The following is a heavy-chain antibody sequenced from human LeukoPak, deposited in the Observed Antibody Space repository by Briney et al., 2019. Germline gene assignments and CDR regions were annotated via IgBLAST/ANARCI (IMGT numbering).Heavy chain of an antibody. CDR2: ISHDGNTK. V-gene: IGHV3-7*01. CDR3: ATSNDSAGND. CDR1: GFAFSDYW. D-gene: IGHD2-15*01. J-gene: IGHJ4*02. Sequence: GGSLRLSCAASGFAFSDYWMSWVRQAPGKGLEGVANISHDGNTKNYVPSVRGRFTISRDNAKNSLNLQMNSLTVEDTAVYYCATSNDSAGNDWGQGTLVTVSS.